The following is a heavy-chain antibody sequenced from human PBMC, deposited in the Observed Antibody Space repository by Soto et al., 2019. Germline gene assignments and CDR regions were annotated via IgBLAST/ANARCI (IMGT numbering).Heavy chain of an antibody. J-gene: IGHJ4*01. CDR2: IFYAGAI. D-gene: IGHD5-12*01. Sequence: QVQLQESGPGLVKPSETLSLTCIVSGGSISSDYWGWIRQPPGKGLEWIGYIFYAGAINYNPSLKSRVTISIDASENQFSLNLTSVTAADPASSYCPSYTGYVSFFYFDSWGRGLQVTVSS. V-gene: IGHV4-59*01. CDR1: GGSISSDY. CDR3: PSYTGYVSFFYFDS.